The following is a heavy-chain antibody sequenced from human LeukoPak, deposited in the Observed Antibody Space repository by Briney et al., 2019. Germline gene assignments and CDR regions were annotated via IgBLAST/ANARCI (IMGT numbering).Heavy chain of an antibody. CDR3: ARGGGYYGSGSYPY. D-gene: IGHD3-10*01. J-gene: IGHJ4*02. CDR2: INHSGST. CDR1: GGSFSGYY. V-gene: IGHV4-34*01. Sequence: SETLSLTCAVYGGSFSGYYWSWIRQPPGKGLEWIGEINHSGSTNYNPSLKSRVTISVDTSKNQFSLKLSSVTAADTAVYYCARGGGYYGSGSYPYWGQGTLVTDSS.